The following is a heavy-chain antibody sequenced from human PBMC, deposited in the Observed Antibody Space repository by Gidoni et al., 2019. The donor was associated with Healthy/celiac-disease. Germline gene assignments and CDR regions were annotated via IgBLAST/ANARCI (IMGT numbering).Heavy chain of an antibody. Sequence: EVQLVESGGGLVQPGRSLRLSCTASGFTFGDYAMRWFRQAPGKGLEWVGFIRSKAYGGTTEYAASVKGRFTISRDDSKSIAYLQMNSLKTEDTAVYYCTRALISGYDYGNNWFDPWGQGTLVTVSS. D-gene: IGHD5-12*01. CDR2: IRSKAYGGTT. CDR1: GFTFGDYA. CDR3: TRALISGYDYGNNWFDP. V-gene: IGHV3-49*03. J-gene: IGHJ5*02.